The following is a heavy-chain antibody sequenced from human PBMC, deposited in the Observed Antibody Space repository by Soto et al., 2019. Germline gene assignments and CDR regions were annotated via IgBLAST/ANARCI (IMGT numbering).Heavy chain of an antibody. CDR2: TYYRSKWYY. V-gene: IGHV6-1*01. Sequence: SQTLSLTCAITGDSVPSNSAGWSWVRQSPSRGLEWPGRTYYRSKWYYEYAVSVRGRITINPDTSKNQYSLQLNSVTPEDTAVYFCARGEQYSGRIFDYWGQGTLVTVSS. J-gene: IGHJ4*01. D-gene: IGHD1-26*01. CDR3: ARGEQYSGRIFDY. CDR1: GDSVPSNSAG.